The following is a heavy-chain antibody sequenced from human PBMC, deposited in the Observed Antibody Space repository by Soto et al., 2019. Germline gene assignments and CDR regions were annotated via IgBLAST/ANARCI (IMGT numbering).Heavy chain of an antibody. J-gene: IGHJ5*02. Sequence: GGSLRLSCAASGFTFSNFWMSWVRQAPGKGLEWVANIKHDGGETYYVDSVKGRFTISRDNAKNSLYLQMYSLRAEDKGVYYCAREGDCSGGSCYSGLHSWGQGTLVTVSS. D-gene: IGHD2-15*01. CDR2: IKHDGGET. CDR3: AREGDCSGGSCYSGLHS. V-gene: IGHV3-7*01. CDR1: GFTFSNFW.